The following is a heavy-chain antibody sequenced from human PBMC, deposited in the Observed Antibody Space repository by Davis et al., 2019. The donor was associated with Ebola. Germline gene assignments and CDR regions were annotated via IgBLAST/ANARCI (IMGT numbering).Heavy chain of an antibody. CDR2: IRSKANSYAT. Sequence: PGGSLRLSCAASGFTFSGSAMHWVRQASGKGLEWVGRIRSKANSYATAYAASVKGRFTISRDDSKNTAYLQMNSLRAEDTAVYYCAREHCSSTSCYKRFWFDPWGQGTLVTVSS. J-gene: IGHJ5*02. V-gene: IGHV3-73*01. CDR3: AREHCSSTSCYKRFWFDP. D-gene: IGHD2-2*01. CDR1: GFTFSGSA.